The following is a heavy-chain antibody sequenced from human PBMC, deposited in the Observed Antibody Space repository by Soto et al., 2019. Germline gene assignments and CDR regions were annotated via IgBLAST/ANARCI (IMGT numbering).Heavy chain of an antibody. D-gene: IGHD6-19*01. CDR1: GYTFTSYG. V-gene: IGHV1-18*01. J-gene: IGHJ3*02. Sequence: QVQLVQSGAEVKKPGASVKVSCKASGYTFTSYGISWVRQAPGQGLEWMGWISAYNGNTNYAQKLQGRVTMTTDTPTSPAYMELGRLRSDDTAVDYCARVPPPPYSSGRPEGAFDIWGQGTMVTVSS. CDR3: ARVPPPPYSSGRPEGAFDI. CDR2: ISAYNGNT.